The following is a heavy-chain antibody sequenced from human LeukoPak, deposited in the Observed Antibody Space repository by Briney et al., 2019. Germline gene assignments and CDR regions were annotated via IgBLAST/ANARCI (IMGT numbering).Heavy chain of an antibody. J-gene: IGHJ3*02. Sequence: GGSLRLSCAASGFTFSSYGMHWVRQAPGKGLEWVAFIRYDGSNKYYADSVKGRFTISRDNSKNTLYLQMNSLRAEDTAVYYCAKDFFSTVVPPDAFDIWGQGTMVTVSS. V-gene: IGHV3-30*02. CDR2: IRYDGSNK. CDR1: GFTFSSYG. CDR3: AKDFFSTVVPPDAFDI. D-gene: IGHD4-23*01.